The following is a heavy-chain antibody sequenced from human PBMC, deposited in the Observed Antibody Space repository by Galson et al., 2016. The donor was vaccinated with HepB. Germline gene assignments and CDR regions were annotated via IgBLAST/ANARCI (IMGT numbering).Heavy chain of an antibody. Sequence: SLRLSCAASGFTFSDYALNWVRQAPGKGLEWVSTISGRGGGTYYADSVKGRLTISRDNSKNTLFLQMNSLRAEDTARYYCAKGAPYYYDSSGYYGPGDFWGQGTQVTVSS. V-gene: IGHV3-23*01. CDR2: ISGRGGGT. D-gene: IGHD3-22*01. CDR3: AKGAPYYYDSSGYYGPGDF. J-gene: IGHJ4*02. CDR1: GFTFSDYA.